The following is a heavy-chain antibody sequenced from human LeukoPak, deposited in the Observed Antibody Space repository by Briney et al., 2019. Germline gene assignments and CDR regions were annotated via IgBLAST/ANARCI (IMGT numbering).Heavy chain of an antibody. CDR2: ITVYDANT. J-gene: IGHJ1*01. CDR3: ARVGTGSSTWYPEYFQH. CDR1: GYTFTSYG. V-gene: IGHV1-18*01. D-gene: IGHD6-13*01. Sequence: ASVKVSCKASGYTFTSYGISWVRQAPGRAFEWMGWITVYDANTSHAQTNYAQKFQGRVTMTTDTSTSTVYMELRSLGSDDTAVYYCARVGTGSSTWYPEYFQHWGQGTLVTVS.